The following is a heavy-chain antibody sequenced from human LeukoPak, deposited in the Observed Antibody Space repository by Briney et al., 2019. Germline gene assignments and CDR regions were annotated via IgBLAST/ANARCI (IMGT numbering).Heavy chain of an antibody. D-gene: IGHD3-22*01. CDR1: GFTFSSYW. Sequence: PGGSLRLSCAASGFTFSSYWMHWVRQAPGKGLVWVSRINSDGSTTNYADSVKGRFTISRDNAKNTLYLQMNSLRAEDTAVYYCAKDRNPITMIVVRHLDYWGQGTLVTVSS. J-gene: IGHJ4*02. V-gene: IGHV3-74*01. CDR2: INSDGSTT. CDR3: AKDRNPITMIVVRHLDY.